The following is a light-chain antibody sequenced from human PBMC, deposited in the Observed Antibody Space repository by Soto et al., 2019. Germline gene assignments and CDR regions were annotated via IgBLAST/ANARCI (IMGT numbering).Light chain of an antibody. V-gene: IGKV3-20*01. CDR1: QTVSSNY. CDR3: QQYGSSPPLT. CDR2: GAS. J-gene: IGKJ4*01. Sequence: EIVLRQSPGTLSLSPGERATLSCRASQTVSSNYLAWYQQKPGQPPRLLIYGASSRAAGIPDRFSGSGSGTDFTLTISRLEPEDFVVYYCQQYGSSPPLTFGGGTKVDI.